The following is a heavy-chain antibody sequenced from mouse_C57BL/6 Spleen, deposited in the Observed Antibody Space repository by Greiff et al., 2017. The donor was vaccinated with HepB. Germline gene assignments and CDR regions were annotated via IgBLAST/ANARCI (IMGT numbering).Heavy chain of an antibody. Sequence: QVQLQQSGAELVKPGASVKISCKASGYAFSSYWMNWVKQRPGKGLEWIGQIYPGDGDTNYNGKFKGKATLTADKSSSTAYMQLSSLTSEDSAVYFCARSEVELLLRFSWFAYWGQGTPVTVSA. J-gene: IGHJ3*01. V-gene: IGHV1-80*01. CDR2: IYPGDGDT. CDR3: ARSEVELLLRFSWFAY. D-gene: IGHD1-1*01. CDR1: GYAFSSYW.